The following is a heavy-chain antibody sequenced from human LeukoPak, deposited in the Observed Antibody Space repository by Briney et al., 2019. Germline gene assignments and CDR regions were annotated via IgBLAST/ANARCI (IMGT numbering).Heavy chain of an antibody. CDR1: GGSISSYY. V-gene: IGHV4-4*07. D-gene: IGHD3-22*01. CDR2: IYTSGST. Sequence: SETLSLTCTVSGGSISSYYWSWIRQPAGKGLEWIGRIYTSGSTNYNRCLKSRITISVNPSKNQFSLKLSSVTAADTAFYYCARHGATIRGSSGYYFFDSWGQGTLVTVSS. J-gene: IGHJ4*02. CDR3: ARHGATIRGSSGYYFFDS.